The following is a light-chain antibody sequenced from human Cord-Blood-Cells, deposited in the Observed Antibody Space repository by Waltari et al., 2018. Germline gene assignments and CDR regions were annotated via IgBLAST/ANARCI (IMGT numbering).Light chain of an antibody. CDR2: EVS. V-gene: IGLV2-18*02. CDR1: SSDVGSYNR. Sequence: QSALTQPPSVSGSPGQSVTISCTGTSSDVGSYNRVSWYQQPPGTAPKLIIYEVSNRPSGVPDRFSGSKSGNTASLTISGLQAEDEADYYCSSYTSSSTLFGGGTKLTVL. CDR3: SSYTSSSTL. J-gene: IGLJ2*01.